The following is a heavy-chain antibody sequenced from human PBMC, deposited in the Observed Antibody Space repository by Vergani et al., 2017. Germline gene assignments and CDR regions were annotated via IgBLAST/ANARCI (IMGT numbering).Heavy chain of an antibody. CDR3: ARPSAPGDYDALDI. CDR1: GLMFSNIW. J-gene: IGHJ3*02. D-gene: IGHD4-17*01. V-gene: IGHV3-7*01. CDR2: IKKDGSEK. Sequence: EVQLVESGGGLVQPGGPLRSPCQALGLMFSNIWMNWVRQAPGKGLEGVANIKKDGSEKYYVDSVRGRFTISRDNAKNSLYLQMNSLRAEDTAVYHCARPSAPGDYDALDIWGQGTMVTVSS.